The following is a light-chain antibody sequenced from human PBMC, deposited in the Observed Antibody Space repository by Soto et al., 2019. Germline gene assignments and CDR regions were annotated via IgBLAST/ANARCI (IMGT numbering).Light chain of an antibody. CDR2: KAS. CDR1: QSISTW. CDR3: QKYNIFSPP. Sequence: DIQMTQSPSTLSASVGDRVTITCRASQSISTWLAWYQQEPGKAPKLLIHKASSLQSGVPSRFSGSGSGTDSPPTISSPPPDVFATYYPQKYNIFSPPFGQGTRGEIK. J-gene: IGKJ1*01. V-gene: IGKV1-5*03.